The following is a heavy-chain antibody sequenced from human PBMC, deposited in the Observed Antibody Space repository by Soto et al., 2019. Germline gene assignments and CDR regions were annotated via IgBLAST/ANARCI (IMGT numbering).Heavy chain of an antibody. CDR3: VKDRMAYNSVWDPFDI. D-gene: IGHD1-20*01. J-gene: IGHJ3*02. CDR2: IGSVGGDT. Sequence: EVQLLESGGGLVQPGGSLRLSCAASGFTFYSYAMSWVRQAPGKGLEWVSTIGSVGGDTYYADSVKGRFTISRDDSKNTLLLQMNSLRAEDTAVYYCVKDRMAYNSVWDPFDIWGQGTMLTVSS. V-gene: IGHV3-23*01. CDR1: GFTFYSYA.